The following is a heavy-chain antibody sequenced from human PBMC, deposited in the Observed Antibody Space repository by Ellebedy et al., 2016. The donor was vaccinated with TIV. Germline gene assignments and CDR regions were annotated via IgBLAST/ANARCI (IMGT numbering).Heavy chain of an antibody. J-gene: IGHJ4*02. D-gene: IGHD5-12*01. CDR3: ARDSISDYVFDY. CDR1: GFTFTSSA. CDR2: IVVGSGNT. V-gene: IGHV1-58*02. Sequence: SVKVSCXASGFTFTSSAMQWVRQARGQRLEWIGWIVVGSGNTNYAQKFQERVTITRDMSTSTAYMELSSLRSEDTAVYYCARDSISDYVFDYWGQGTLVTVSS.